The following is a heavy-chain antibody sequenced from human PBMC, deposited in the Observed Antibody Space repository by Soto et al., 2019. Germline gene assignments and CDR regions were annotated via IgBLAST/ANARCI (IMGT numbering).Heavy chain of an antibody. V-gene: IGHV4-39*01. CDR3: ARFRGNYRFFDY. D-gene: IGHD4-4*01. CDR1: GGSISSSSYY. J-gene: IGHJ4*02. Sequence: SETLSLTCTVSGGSISSSSYYWGWIRQPPGKGLEWIGSIYYSGSTYYNPSLKSRVTISVDTSKNQFSLKLTSVTAADTAVYYCARFRGNYRFFDYWGQGTLVTVSS. CDR2: IYYSGST.